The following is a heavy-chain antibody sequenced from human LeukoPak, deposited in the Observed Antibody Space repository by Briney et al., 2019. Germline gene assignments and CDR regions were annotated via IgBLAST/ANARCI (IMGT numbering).Heavy chain of an antibody. V-gene: IGHV5-51*01. D-gene: IGHD3-22*01. J-gene: IGHJ3*01. CDR3: ARLAGYYDTSGYGGFDF. Sequence: GESLKISCKGSAYTFSNYWIAWVRQMPGKGLEWMGIIYPGDSDTRYSPSFQGQVTISVDKSISTASLQWRSLKASDTAMYFCARLAGYYDTSGYGGFDFWGQGTMVTVSS. CDR1: AYTFSNYW. CDR2: IYPGDSDT.